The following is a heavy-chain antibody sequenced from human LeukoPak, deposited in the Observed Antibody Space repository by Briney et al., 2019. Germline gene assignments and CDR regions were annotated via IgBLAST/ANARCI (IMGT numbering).Heavy chain of an antibody. CDR3: ARVEMATAPFDY. V-gene: IGHV1-3*01. CDR1: GYTFTSCA. CDR2: INAGNGNT. D-gene: IGHD5-24*01. Sequence: ASVKVSCKASGYTFTSCAMHWVRQAPGQRLEWMGWINAGNGNTKYSQKFQGRVTITRDTSASTAYMELSSLRSEDTAVYYCARVEMATAPFDYWGQETLVTVSS. J-gene: IGHJ4*02.